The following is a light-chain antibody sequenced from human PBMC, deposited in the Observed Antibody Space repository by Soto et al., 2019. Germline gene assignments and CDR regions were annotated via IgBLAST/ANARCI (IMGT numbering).Light chain of an antibody. V-gene: IGKV3-11*01. CDR1: QSVNSY. J-gene: IGKJ4*01. Sequence: EIVLTQSPATLSLSPGERATLSCRASQSVNSYLAWYQQRPGQAPRLLIYDASNRATGIPARFSGSGSGTDFTLTITSLEPEDFANYYGQQRNSWPPPNFGGGTRVDMK. CDR3: QQRNSWPPPN. CDR2: DAS.